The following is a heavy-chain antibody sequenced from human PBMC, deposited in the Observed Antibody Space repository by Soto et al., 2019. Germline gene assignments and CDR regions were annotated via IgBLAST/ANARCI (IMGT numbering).Heavy chain of an antibody. D-gene: IGHD2-15*01. Sequence: PGESLKISCKGSGYSFTSYWIGWVRQMPGKGLEWMGIIYPGDSDTRYSPSFQGQVTISADKSISTAYLQWNGMKTSDTAIYYCARHYSATQGDYGMDVWGQGTTVTVSS. CDR1: GYSFTSYW. J-gene: IGHJ6*02. CDR3: ARHYSATQGDYGMDV. V-gene: IGHV5-51*01. CDR2: IYPGDSDT.